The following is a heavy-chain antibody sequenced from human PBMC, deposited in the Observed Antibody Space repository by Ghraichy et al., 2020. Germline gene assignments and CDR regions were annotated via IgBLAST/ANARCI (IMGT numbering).Heavy chain of an antibody. CDR3: ARWGRDGYNSGLDY. D-gene: IGHD5-24*01. V-gene: IGHV3-66*01. CDR1: GFTVSSNY. J-gene: IGHJ4*02. CDR2: IYSGGST. Sequence: LSLTCAASGFTVSSNYMSWVRQAPGKGLEWVSVIYSGGSTYYADSVKGRFTISRDNSKNTLYLQMNSLRAEDTAVYYCARWGRDGYNSGLDYWGQGTLVTVSS.